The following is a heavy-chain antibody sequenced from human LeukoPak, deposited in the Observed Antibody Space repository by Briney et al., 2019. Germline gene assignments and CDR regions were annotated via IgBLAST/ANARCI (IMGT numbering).Heavy chain of an antibody. CDR2: INHSGST. CDR3: ARHGCSSTSCYKNSRFDP. V-gene: IGHV4-34*01. D-gene: IGHD2-2*02. CDR1: GGSFSGYY. Sequence: SETLSLTCAVYGGSFSGYYLSWIRQPPGKGLEWIGEINHSGSTNYNPSLKSRVTISVDTSKNQFSLKLSSVTAADTAVYHCARHGCSSTSCYKNSRFDPWGQGTLVTVSS. J-gene: IGHJ5*02.